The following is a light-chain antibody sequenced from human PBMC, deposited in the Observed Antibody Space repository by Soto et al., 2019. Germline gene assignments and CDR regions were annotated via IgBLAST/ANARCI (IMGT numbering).Light chain of an antibody. CDR1: QSITSW. J-gene: IGKJ2*01. Sequence: DIQMTQSPSTLSASVGDRVPITCRASQSITSWLAWFQQKPGQAPKLLIYDVSTLETGVPSRFSGSGSGTEFTLTISSLQTDDFATYYCQQYNGYPYTFGQGTKLEIK. CDR3: QQYNGYPYT. V-gene: IGKV1-5*01. CDR2: DVS.